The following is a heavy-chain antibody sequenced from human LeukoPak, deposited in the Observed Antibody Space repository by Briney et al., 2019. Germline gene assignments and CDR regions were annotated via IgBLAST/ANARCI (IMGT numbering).Heavy chain of an antibody. CDR3: ARGHSSSWYDYFDY. D-gene: IGHD6-13*01. J-gene: IGHJ4*02. V-gene: IGHV1-18*01. CDR1: GYTFTSYG. CDR2: ISAYNGNT. Sequence: GASVKVSCKASGYTFTSYGISWVRQAPGQGLEWMGWISAYNGNTNYAQKLQGRATMTTDTSTSTAYMELRSLRSDDTAVYYCARGHSSSWYDYFDYWGQGTLVTVSS.